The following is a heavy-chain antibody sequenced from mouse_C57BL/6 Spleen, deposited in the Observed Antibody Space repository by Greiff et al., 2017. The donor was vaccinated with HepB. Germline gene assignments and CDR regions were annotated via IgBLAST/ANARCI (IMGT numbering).Heavy chain of an antibody. D-gene: IGHD1-1*01. CDR3: ARHGSSYRFAY. J-gene: IGHJ3*01. Sequence: VQLKQSGAELVKPGASVKLSCTASGFNIKDYYMHWVKQRTEQGLEWIGRIDPEDGETKYAPKFQGKATITADTSSNTAYLQLSSLTSEDTAVYYCARHGSSYRFAYWGQGTLVTVSA. V-gene: IGHV14-2*01. CDR1: GFNIKDYY. CDR2: IDPEDGET.